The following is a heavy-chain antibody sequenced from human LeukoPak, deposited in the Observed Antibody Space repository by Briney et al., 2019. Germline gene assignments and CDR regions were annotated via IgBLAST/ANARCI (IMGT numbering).Heavy chain of an antibody. Sequence: PSETLSLTCTVSGGSISSYYWSWIRQPPGKGLEWIGYIYYSGSTNYNPSLKSRVTISVDTSKKQFSLKLSSVTAADTAVYYCARRPTYDSSGYYLDDAFDIWGQGTMVTVSS. D-gene: IGHD3-22*01. CDR2: IYYSGST. CDR3: ARRPTYDSSGYYLDDAFDI. CDR1: GGSISSYY. J-gene: IGHJ3*02. V-gene: IGHV4-59*01.